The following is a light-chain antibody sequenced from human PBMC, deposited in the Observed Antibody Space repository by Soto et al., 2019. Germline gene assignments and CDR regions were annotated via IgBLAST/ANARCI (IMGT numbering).Light chain of an antibody. CDR1: SSDVGGYNY. CDR3: NSYTISSTSV. Sequence: QSVLTQPASVSGSPGQPITISCTGTSSDVGGYNYVSWYQQHPGKAPKVIIYDVGNRPSGVSNRFSGSKSGNTASLTISGLQAEGEADSYCNSYTISSTSVFGTGTKV. V-gene: IGLV2-14*01. J-gene: IGLJ1*01. CDR2: DVG.